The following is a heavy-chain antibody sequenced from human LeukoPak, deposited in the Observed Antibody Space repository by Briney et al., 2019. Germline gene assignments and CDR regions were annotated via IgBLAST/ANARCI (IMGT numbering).Heavy chain of an antibody. CDR2: ISGSGGST. CDR3: AQWAGLGSCYSCNFDY. V-gene: IGHV3-23*01. D-gene: IGHD2-15*01. J-gene: IGHJ4*02. Sequence: GGSLRLSCATSGFTSSNYAISRVRQAPGKGLEWVSAISGSGGSTYYADSVKGRFTISRDNSKNTLYLQMNSLRADDTVVQYCAQWAGLGSCYSCNFDYWGQGTLVTVSS. CDR1: GFTSSNYA.